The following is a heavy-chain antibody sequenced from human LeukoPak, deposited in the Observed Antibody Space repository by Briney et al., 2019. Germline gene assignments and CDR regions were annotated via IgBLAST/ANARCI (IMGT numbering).Heavy chain of an antibody. J-gene: IGHJ6*02. CDR2: IKQDGSEK. CDR3: ARQGGLEDHGMDA. Sequence: GGSLRLSCAASGFTFRSYWMSWVRQAPGKGLEWVANIKQDGSEKYYVDSVKGRFTISRDNAKTSLYLQMNSLRAEDTAVFYCARQGGLEDHGMDAWGQGTTVTVSS. V-gene: IGHV3-7*01. CDR1: GFTFRSYW. D-gene: IGHD6-25*01.